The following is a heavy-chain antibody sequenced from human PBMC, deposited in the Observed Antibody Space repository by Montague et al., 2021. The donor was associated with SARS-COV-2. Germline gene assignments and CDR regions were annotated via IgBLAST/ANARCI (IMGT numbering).Heavy chain of an antibody. CDR2: IYYTGSR. Sequence: SETLSLTCTVSGDSVSRGSWYWSWIRQPPGKGLEWIGYIYYTGSRKYNSSLKSGLTISVDTSKNQFSLKLSSVTAADTAVYYCARHASGVGDTSWFDSWGQGTLVTVSS. J-gene: IGHJ5*01. D-gene: IGHD3-3*01. V-gene: IGHV4-61*01. CDR3: ARHASGVGDTSWFDS. CDR1: GDSVSRGSWY.